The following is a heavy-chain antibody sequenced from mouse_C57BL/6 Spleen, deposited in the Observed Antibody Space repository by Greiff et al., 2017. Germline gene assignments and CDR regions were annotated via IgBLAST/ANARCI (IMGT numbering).Heavy chain of an antibody. J-gene: IGHJ2*01. CDR1: GYTFTSYW. CDR2: INPSNGGT. CDR3: ARWVLGRGYGDD. Sequence: QVQLQQPGTELVKPGASVKLSCKASGYTFTSYWMHWVKQRPGQGLEWIGNINPSNGGTNYNEKFKSKATLTVDKSSSTAYMQLGSLTCEDSAVYYWARWVLGRGYGDDWGQGTTLTVSS. V-gene: IGHV1-53*01. D-gene: IGHD4-1*01.